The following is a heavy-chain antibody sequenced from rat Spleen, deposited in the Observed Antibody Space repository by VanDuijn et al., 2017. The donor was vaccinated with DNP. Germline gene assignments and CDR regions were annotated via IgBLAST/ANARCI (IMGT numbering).Heavy chain of an antibody. D-gene: IGHD1-11*01. CDR2: ISYSGST. V-gene: IGHV3-1*01. CDR3: ARGLNYGGYNYYWYFDF. CDR1: GYSITSNY. J-gene: IGHJ1*01. Sequence: EVLLQESGPGLVKPSQSLSLTCSVTGYSITSNYWGWIRKFPGNKMEWMAYISYSGSTGYNPSLKSRISITRDTSKNQFLLRVNSVTTEDTATYYCARGLNYGGYNYYWYFDFWGPGTMVTVSS.